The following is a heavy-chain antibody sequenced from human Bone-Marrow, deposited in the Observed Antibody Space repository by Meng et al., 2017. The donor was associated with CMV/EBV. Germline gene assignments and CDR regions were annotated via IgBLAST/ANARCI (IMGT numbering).Heavy chain of an antibody. CDR3: AGLRSYDSSGYYLDY. Sequence: SAGSVSSGGCYWSWIRRHPGKGLEWIGYIYYSGSTYYNPSLKSRVTISVDTSKNQFSLKLSSVTAADTAVYYCAGLRSYDSSGYYLDYWGQGTLVTVSS. J-gene: IGHJ4*02. D-gene: IGHD3-22*01. V-gene: IGHV4-31*02. CDR2: IYYSGST. CDR1: AGSVSSGGCY.